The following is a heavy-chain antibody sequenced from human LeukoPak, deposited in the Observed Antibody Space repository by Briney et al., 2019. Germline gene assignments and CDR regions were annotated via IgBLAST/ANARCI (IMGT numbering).Heavy chain of an antibody. CDR2: INTITGNP. Sequence: ASVKVSCKASGYTFKSHAIHWVRQAPGQGLEWMGWINTITGNPTYAQGFTGRFVFSLDTSVSTAYLQISSLKTEDTAVYYCARGVGTLPDYWGQGTLVTVSS. CDR3: ARGVGTLPDY. J-gene: IGHJ4*02. D-gene: IGHD2-21*02. CDR1: GYTFKSHA. V-gene: IGHV7-4-1*02.